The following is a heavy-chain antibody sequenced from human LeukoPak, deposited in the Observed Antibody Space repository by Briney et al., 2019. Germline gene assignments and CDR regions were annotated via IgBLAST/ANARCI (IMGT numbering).Heavy chain of an antibody. V-gene: IGHV1-18*01. J-gene: IGHJ4*02. Sequence: ASVKVSCTASGYTFTSYGISWVRQAPGQGLEWMGWISAYNGNTNYAQKLQGRVTMTTDTSTSTAYMELRSLRSDDTAVYYCARDQFRVYSSSWYSPWLGPSFDYWGQGTLVTVSS. CDR2: ISAYNGNT. CDR1: GYTFTSYG. D-gene: IGHD6-13*01. CDR3: ARDQFRVYSSSWYSPWLGPSFDY.